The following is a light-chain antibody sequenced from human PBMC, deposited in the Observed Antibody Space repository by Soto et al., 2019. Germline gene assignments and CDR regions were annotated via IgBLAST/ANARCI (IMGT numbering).Light chain of an antibody. V-gene: IGLV1-44*01. CDR2: SND. CDR1: SSNIGTNT. CDR3: CSYAGSYTYV. Sequence: QSVLTQPPSASGTPGQRVSISCSGGSSNIGTNTVNWYQHLPGTAPKLLIFSNDERPSGVPDRFSGSKSGTSASLAISGLQSDDEADYYCCSYAGSYTYVFGTGTKLTVL. J-gene: IGLJ1*01.